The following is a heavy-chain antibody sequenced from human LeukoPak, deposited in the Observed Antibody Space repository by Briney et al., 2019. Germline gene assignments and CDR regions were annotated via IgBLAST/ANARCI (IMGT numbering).Heavy chain of an antibody. Sequence: ASVKVSCKASGYTFTGHNMHWVRQAPGQGLEWMGWINPNSGGTNYAQSIQGRVTMTRDTSISTAYMELSSLRSDDTAVYYCAASWGSGAFDIWGQGTMVTVS. J-gene: IGHJ3*02. CDR1: GYTFTGHN. CDR3: AASWGSGAFDI. CDR2: INPNSGGT. V-gene: IGHV1-2*02. D-gene: IGHD7-27*01.